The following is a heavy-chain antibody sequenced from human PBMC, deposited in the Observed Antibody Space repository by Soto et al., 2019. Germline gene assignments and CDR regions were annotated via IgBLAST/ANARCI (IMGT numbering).Heavy chain of an antibody. CDR1: GFAVSSNY. CDR2: IYSGGST. J-gene: IGHJ1*01. V-gene: IGHV3-66*01. CDR3: ARAAAKQYFQH. Sequence: LRLSCAASGFAVSSNYMSWVRQAPGKGLECVSVIYSGGSTYYADSVKGRFTISRDNSRDTLYLQMNSLRAEDTAVYFCARAAAKQYFQHWGQATLVTVSS.